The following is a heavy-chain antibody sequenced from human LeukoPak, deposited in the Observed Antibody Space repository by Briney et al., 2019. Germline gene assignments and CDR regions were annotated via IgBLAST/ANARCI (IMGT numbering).Heavy chain of an antibody. J-gene: IGHJ4*02. D-gene: IGHD6-19*01. V-gene: IGHV3-23*01. CDR2: ISGSGGST. CDR1: GFTFSSYG. Sequence: GGTLRLSCAASGFTFSSYGMSWVRQAPGKGLEWVSAISGSGGSTYYADSVKGRFTISRDNSKNTLYLQMNSLRAEDTAVYYCARGMRYSTGWYYFDYWGQGTLVTVSS. CDR3: ARGMRYSTGWYYFDY.